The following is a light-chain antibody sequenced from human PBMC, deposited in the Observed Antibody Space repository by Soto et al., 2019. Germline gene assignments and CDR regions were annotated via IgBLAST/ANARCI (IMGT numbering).Light chain of an antibody. CDR2: GAS. CDR1: QSVSSSY. CDR3: QQYGSSPAIT. J-gene: IGKJ4*01. V-gene: IGKV3-20*01. Sequence: EIVLTQSPGTLSLSPGERATLPCRACQSVSSSYLAWYQQKPGQAPRLLIYGASSRATGIPDRFSGSGSGTDFTLTISRLEPEDFAVYYCQQYGSSPAITFGGGTKVEIK.